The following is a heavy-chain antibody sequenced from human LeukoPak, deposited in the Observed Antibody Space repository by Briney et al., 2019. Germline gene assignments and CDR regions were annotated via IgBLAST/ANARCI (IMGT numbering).Heavy chain of an antibody. Sequence: SETLSLTCTVSGGSTSSYYWSWIRQPPGKGLEWLGDIYYSGSTNYNPSLKSRVTISVDTSKNQFSLKLNSVTAADTAVYYCAKTGSYGTSEGAFDIWGQGTMVTVSS. D-gene: IGHD5-18*01. CDR2: IYYSGST. V-gene: IGHV4-59*01. J-gene: IGHJ3*02. CDR3: AKTGSYGTSEGAFDI. CDR1: GGSTSSYY.